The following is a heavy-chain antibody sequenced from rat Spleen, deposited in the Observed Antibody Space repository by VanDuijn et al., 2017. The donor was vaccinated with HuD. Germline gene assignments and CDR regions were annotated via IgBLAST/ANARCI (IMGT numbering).Heavy chain of an antibody. CDR3: ARGFTVAVF. D-gene: IGHD1-2*01. J-gene: IGHJ2*01. CDR2: IRHGGSST. V-gene: IGHV5-22*01. CDR1: GFTFSNYD. Sequence: EVQLVESGGGLVQPGRSMKLSCAASGFTFSNYDMAWVRQAPKKGLEWVATIRHGGSSTNYGDSVKGRFTISRDSAKSTLYLQMDSLRSEDTATYYCARGFTVAVFWGQGVMVTVSA.